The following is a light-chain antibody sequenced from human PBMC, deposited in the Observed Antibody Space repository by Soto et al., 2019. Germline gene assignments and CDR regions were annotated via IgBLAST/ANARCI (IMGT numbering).Light chain of an antibody. V-gene: IGLV3-21*02. J-gene: IGLJ1*01. CDR2: DDI. CDR3: QVWDSSSDHYV. CDR1: NIGSKS. Sequence: SYELTQPPSVSVAPGQTARITCGGNNIGSKSVHWYQQKPGQAPVLDGYDDIDRPSGIPERFSGSNSGNTATRTISRVEAGDEADYYCQVWDSSSDHYVFGTGTKLTVL.